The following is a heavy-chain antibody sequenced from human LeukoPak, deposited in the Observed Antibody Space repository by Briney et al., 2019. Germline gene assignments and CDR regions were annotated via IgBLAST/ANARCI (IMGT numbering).Heavy chain of an antibody. J-gene: IGHJ3*02. CDR3: ARGVGSGWPDAFDI. CDR2: ISISGSTK. Sequence: GGSLRLSCAASGFTFSYYSMNWVRQAPGKGLEWLSYISISGSTKQYADSVKGRFTISRDNAKNSLYLQMNSLRAEDTAVYYCARGVGSGWPDAFDIWGQGTMVTVSS. D-gene: IGHD6-19*01. CDR1: GFTFSYYS. V-gene: IGHV3-48*04.